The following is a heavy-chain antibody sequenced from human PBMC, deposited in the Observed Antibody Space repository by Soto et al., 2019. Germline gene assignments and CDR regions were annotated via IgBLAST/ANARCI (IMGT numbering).Heavy chain of an antibody. Sequence: EVQLVESGGGLVKPGGSLRLSCAASGFIFNYSWMNWVRQAPGKGLEWVARIKSNNDGGTIDYAASVRGRCTISRDDSKNTLYLQMNALKTEDTDVYYCAADSPESNGLLDYWGQGSLVTVSS. D-gene: IGHD6-19*01. CDR2: IKSNNDGGTI. J-gene: IGHJ4*02. CDR3: AADSPESNGLLDY. V-gene: IGHV3-15*07. CDR1: GFIFNYSW.